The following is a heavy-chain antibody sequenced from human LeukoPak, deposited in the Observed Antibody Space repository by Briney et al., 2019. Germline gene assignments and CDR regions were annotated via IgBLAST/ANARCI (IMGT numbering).Heavy chain of an antibody. CDR1: GFTFSSYA. CDR2: ISSNGGST. CDR3: ARSYDTLGGFVDY. Sequence: GGSLRLSCAASGFTFSSYAMHWVRQAPGKGLEYVSAISSNGGSTYYANSVKGRFTISRDNSKNTLYLQMGSLRAEDMAVYYCARSYDTLGGFVDYWGQGTLVTVSS. V-gene: IGHV3-64*01. J-gene: IGHJ4*02. D-gene: IGHD3-9*01.